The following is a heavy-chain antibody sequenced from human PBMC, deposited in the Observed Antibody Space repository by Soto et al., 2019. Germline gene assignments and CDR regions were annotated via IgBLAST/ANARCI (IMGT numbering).Heavy chain of an antibody. V-gene: IGHV1-2*02. D-gene: IGHD2-15*01. CDR1: GYTFTDYY. CDR3: TRENIERSDGLYDAIVI. J-gene: IGHJ3*02. CDR2: MNPKSGGA. Sequence: ASVKVSCKTSGYTFTDYYTHWVRQAPGQGLEWMGWMNPKSGGAYFAQKFQGRVTLTRDTSIGTAYIEVNSLTSDDTAVYFCTRENIERSDGLYDAIVICFQATTVTVSS.